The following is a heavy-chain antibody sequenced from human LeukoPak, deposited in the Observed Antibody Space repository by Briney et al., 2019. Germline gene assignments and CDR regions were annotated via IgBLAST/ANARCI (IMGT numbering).Heavy chain of an antibody. CDR2: INPDGSQK. CDR1: GFTFSRNR. J-gene: IGHJ4*02. CDR3: VSLLGSATIFDY. Sequence: GGSLRLSCAASGFTFSRNRMSWVRQAPGKGLEWVANINPDGSQKYCVDSVKGRFTISRDNTKSSLSLQMNSLGAEDTAMYYCVSLLGSATIFDYWGQGTLVTVSS. D-gene: IGHD5-24*01. V-gene: IGHV3-7*01.